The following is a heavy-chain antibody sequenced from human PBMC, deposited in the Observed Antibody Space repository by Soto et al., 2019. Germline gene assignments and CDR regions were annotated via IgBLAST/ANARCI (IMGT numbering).Heavy chain of an antibody. Sequence: PGGSLRLSCAASGLTVSSNYMSWVRQAPGKGLEWVSVIYSGGSTYYADSVKGRFTISRDNSKNTLYLQMNSLRAEDTAVYYCARESKGYCSGGSCYSGSDYWGQGTLVTVSS. V-gene: IGHV3-53*01. CDR3: ARESKGYCSGGSCYSGSDY. D-gene: IGHD2-15*01. CDR1: GLTVSSNY. J-gene: IGHJ4*02. CDR2: IYSGGST.